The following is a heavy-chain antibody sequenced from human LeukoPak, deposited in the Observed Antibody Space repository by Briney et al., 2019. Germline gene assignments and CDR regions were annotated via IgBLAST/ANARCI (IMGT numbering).Heavy chain of an antibody. CDR2: IRYDGSNK. J-gene: IGHJ4*02. CDR3: AKVRVVFNWNYAYYFDS. Sequence: SGGSLRLSCAASGFTFSSYGMHWVRQAPGKGLEWVAFIRYDGSNKYYADSVKGRFTISRDNSKNTLYLDVNSLRPEDTAVYYCAKVRVVFNWNYAYYFDSWGQGTLVTASS. V-gene: IGHV3-30*02. D-gene: IGHD1-7*01. CDR1: GFTFSSYG.